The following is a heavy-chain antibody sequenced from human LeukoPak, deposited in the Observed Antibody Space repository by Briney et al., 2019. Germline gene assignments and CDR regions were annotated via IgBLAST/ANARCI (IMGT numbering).Heavy chain of an antibody. Sequence: PSETLSLICTVSGDSISSSSYYWGWIRQPPGKRLEWIGSIYYSRSTYYNPSLKSPLTISVHTSKNQFFLKLSSVTAADTAVYYCARHPKKYSSGWLPFDYWGQGTLVTVSS. CDR1: GDSISSSSYY. V-gene: IGHV4-39*01. CDR2: IYYSRST. CDR3: ARHPKKYSSGWLPFDY. J-gene: IGHJ4*02. D-gene: IGHD6-19*01.